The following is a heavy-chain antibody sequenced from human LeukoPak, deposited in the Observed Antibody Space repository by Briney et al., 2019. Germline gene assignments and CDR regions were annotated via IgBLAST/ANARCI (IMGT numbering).Heavy chain of an antibody. V-gene: IGHV1-46*01. CDR3: ARDDSCSPQLY. D-gene: IGHD2-15*01. J-gene: IGHJ4*02. CDR2: INPSGGRT. CDR1: RYTFSSYY. Sequence: VASLKVSSKASRYTFSSYYMHCVREAPRQGVEWMGIINPSGGRTKYAQKLQGRVTMTRDTSTSTVYMELSSLRSEDRAVYYCARDDSCSPQLYWGQGTLVTVSS.